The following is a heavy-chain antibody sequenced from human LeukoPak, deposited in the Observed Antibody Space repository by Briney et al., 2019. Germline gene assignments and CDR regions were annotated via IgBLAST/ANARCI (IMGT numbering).Heavy chain of an antibody. CDR1: GFTSEDYN. CDR3: ARDAYCSGGSCYGDYFDY. V-gene: IGHV3-66*01. J-gene: IGHJ4*02. D-gene: IGHD2-15*01. Sequence: GGSLRLSCATSGFTSEDYNINWARQAPGKGLEWVSVIYSGGSTYYADSVKGRFTISRDNSKNTLYLQMNSLRAEDTAVYYCARDAYCSGGSCYGDYFDYWGQGTLVTVSS. CDR2: IYSGGST.